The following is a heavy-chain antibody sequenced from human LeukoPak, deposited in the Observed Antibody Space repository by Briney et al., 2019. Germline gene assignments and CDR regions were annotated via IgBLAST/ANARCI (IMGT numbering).Heavy chain of an antibody. CDR1: GFPFSSYW. Sequence: GGSLRLSCAASGFPFSSYWMLWVRQAPGKGREWVANIKQDGSEKYYVDSVKGRFTISRDNAKNSLYLQMNSLRAEDTAVYYCARDVGGYDFWSGYYGDYFDYWGQGTLVTVSS. D-gene: IGHD3-3*01. CDR3: ARDVGGYDFWSGYYGDYFDY. J-gene: IGHJ4*02. CDR2: IKQDGSEK. V-gene: IGHV3-7*01.